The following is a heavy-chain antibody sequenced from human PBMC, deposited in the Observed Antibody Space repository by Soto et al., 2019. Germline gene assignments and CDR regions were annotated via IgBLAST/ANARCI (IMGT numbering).Heavy chain of an antibody. V-gene: IGHV1-2*04. D-gene: IGHD3-10*01. J-gene: IGHJ6*02. CDR1: GYTFTGYY. CDR3: ARYLVGVRGVGYYQGMDV. CDR2: INPNSGGT. Sequence: GASVKVSFKDSGYTFTGYYMHGVRQAPGQGVEWMGWINPNSGGTNYAQKFQGWVTMTRDTSISTAYMELSRLRSDDTAVYYCARYLVGVRGVGYYQGMDVWGQGTTVTVSS.